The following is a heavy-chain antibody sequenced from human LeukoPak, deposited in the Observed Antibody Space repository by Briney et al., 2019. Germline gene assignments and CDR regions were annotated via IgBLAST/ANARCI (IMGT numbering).Heavy chain of an antibody. D-gene: IGHD6-6*01. Sequence: GSLRLSCAASGFTFSNYGMHWVRQAPGKGLEWVAFVYYDGNNKYYAASVKGRFTISRDNSRNSLYVQMNSLRTEDTAVYYCVKDQAQVYGYFDSWGLGTLVTVSS. CDR1: GFTFSNYG. CDR2: VYYDGNNK. V-gene: IGHV3-30*02. CDR3: VKDQAQVYGYFDS. J-gene: IGHJ4*02.